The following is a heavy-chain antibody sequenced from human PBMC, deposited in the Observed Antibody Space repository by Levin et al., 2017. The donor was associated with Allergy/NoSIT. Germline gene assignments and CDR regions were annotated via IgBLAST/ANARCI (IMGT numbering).Heavy chain of an antibody. CDR1: GFTFDDYA. CDR2: ISWNSGSI. CDR3: ARDNIGLPDAFDI. D-gene: IGHD3-10*01. V-gene: IGHV3-9*01. Sequence: GGSLRLSCAASGFTFDDYAMHWVRQAPGKGLEWVSGISWNSGSIGYADSVKGRFTISRDNAKNSLCLQMNSLRTEDTALYYCARDNIGLPDAFDIWGQGTMVIVSS. J-gene: IGHJ3*02.